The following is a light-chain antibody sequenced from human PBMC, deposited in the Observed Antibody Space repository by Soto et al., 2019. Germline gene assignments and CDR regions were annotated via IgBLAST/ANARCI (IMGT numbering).Light chain of an antibody. Sequence: DIQMTQSPSSLSASVLDRVSITFLASQSITSYLNWYQQKPGKAPKLLIYAASSLQSGVPSRFSGSGSGTDFTLTISSLQPEDFATYYCQQSYSTPPWTFGQGTKVDIK. CDR2: AAS. CDR3: QQSYSTPPWT. CDR1: QSITSY. J-gene: IGKJ1*01. V-gene: IGKV1-39*01.